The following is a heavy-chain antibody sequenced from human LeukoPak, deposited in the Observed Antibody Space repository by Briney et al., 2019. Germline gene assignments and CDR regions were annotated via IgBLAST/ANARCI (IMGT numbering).Heavy chain of an antibody. CDR2: ISGSGGST. V-gene: IGHV3-23*01. CDR1: GFTFGSYA. Sequence: GGSLRLSCAASGFTFGSYAMSWVRQAPGKGLEWVSAISGSGGSTYYADSVKGRFTISRDNSKNTLYLQMNSLRAEDTAVYYCAKDLNFWSGYYDGFHYWGQGTLVTVSS. CDR3: AKDLNFWSGYYDGFHY. D-gene: IGHD3-3*01. J-gene: IGHJ4*02.